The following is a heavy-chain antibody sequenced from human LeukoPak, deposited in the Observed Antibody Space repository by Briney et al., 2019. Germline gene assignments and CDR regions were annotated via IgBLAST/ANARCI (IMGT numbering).Heavy chain of an antibody. CDR2: ISGSGGST. J-gene: IGHJ4*02. CDR1: GFTFSSYA. V-gene: IGHV3-23*01. CDR3: AKDAPVNIVVVPAANS. Sequence: PGGSLRLSCAASGFTFSSYAMSWVRQAPGKGLEWVSAISGSGGSTYYADPVKGRFTISRDNSKNTLYLQMNSLSAEHTAVYYCAKDAPVNIVVVPAANSWGQGTLVTVSS. D-gene: IGHD2-2*01.